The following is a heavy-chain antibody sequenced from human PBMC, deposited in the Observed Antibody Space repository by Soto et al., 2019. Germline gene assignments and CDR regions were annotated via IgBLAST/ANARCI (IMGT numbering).Heavy chain of an antibody. CDR1: GGSISSNY. J-gene: IGHJ4*02. D-gene: IGHD2-15*01. Sequence: KPSETLSLTCTVSGGSISSNYWTWIRQPPGKGLEWIGYVYNSGSTNYNPSLKSRVTISEDTSKSQFSLKVNSMTAADTAVYYCARYRREEVAGYTLDNWGQGILVTVSS. CDR2: VYNSGST. V-gene: IGHV4-59*01. CDR3: ARYRREEVAGYTLDN.